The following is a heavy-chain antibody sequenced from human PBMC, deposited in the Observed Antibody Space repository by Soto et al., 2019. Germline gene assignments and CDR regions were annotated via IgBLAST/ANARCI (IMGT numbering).Heavy chain of an antibody. CDR3: ASAYAFYSYALFDY. J-gene: IGHJ4*02. CDR2: IYYSGST. V-gene: IGHV4-39*01. Sequence: QLQLQESGPGLVKPSETLSLTCTVSGGSISSSSYYWGWIRQPPGKGLEWIGSIYYSGSTYYNPSLKSRVTISVDTCKNQISLKLSSVTTADTAVYYFASAYAFYSYALFDYWGQVQLFTVSS. D-gene: IGHD5-18*01. CDR1: GGSISSSSYY.